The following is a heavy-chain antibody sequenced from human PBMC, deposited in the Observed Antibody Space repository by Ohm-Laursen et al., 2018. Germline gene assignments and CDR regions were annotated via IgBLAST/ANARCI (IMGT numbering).Heavy chain of an antibody. V-gene: IGHV4-4*07. Sequence: SETLSLTCGVSGDFISIQYWSWIRQPAGKGLEWIGRVEPSGSTNYNPSLRSRVTMSVDTSKNQLSLKVSSVTAADTALYYCARDPNGLDVGGQGTAVTVSS. CDR2: VEPSGST. CDR1: GDFISIQY. J-gene: IGHJ6*02. CDR3: ARDPNGLDV.